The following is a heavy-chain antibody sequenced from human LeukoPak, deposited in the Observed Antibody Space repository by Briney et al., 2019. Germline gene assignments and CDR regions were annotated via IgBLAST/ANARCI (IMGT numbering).Heavy chain of an antibody. CDR3: ARDPMTTVTTLHDAFDI. J-gene: IGHJ3*02. CDR1: GFTFSSYE. V-gene: IGHV3-48*03. CDR2: ISSSGSTI. Sequence: GGSLRLSCAASGFTFSSYEMNWVRQAPGKGLEWASYISSSGSTIYYADSVKGRFTTSRDNAKNSLYLQMNSLRAEDTAVYYCARDPMTTVTTLHDAFDIWGQGTMVTVSS. D-gene: IGHD4-17*01.